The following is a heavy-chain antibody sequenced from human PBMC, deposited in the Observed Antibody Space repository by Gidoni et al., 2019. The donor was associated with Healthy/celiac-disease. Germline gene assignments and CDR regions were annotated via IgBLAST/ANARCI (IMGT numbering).Heavy chain of an antibody. CDR1: GFTFSSYS. D-gene: IGHD6-19*01. V-gene: IGHV3-21*01. CDR3: ARDGSGWYDRFDY. J-gene: IGHJ4*02. Sequence: EVQLVESGGGLVKPGGSLRLSCAASGFTFSSYSMNWVRQAPGKGLEWVSSISSSSSYKYYADSVKGRFTISRDNAKNSLYLQMNSLRAEDTAVYYCARDGSGWYDRFDYWGQGTLVTVSS. CDR2: ISSSSSYK.